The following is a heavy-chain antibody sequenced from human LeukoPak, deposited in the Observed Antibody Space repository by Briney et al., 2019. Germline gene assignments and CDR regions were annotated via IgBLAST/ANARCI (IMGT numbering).Heavy chain of an antibody. CDR3: ARAYSSGWYGDFDY. J-gene: IGHJ4*02. D-gene: IGHD6-19*01. CDR1: GFSFSSYA. Sequence: VGSLRLSCAASGFSFSSYAMHWVRQAPGKGLEWVAVISYDASNKYYADSVKGRSTISRDNSKNTLYLQMNSLRVEDTALYYCARAYSSGWYGDFDYWGQGTLVTVSS. V-gene: IGHV3-30*04. CDR2: ISYDASNK.